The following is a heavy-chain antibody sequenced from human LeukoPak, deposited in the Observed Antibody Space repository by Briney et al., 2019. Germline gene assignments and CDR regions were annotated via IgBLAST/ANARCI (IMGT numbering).Heavy chain of an antibody. Sequence: GGSLRLSCAASGFAFSSYAMSWVRQAPGKGLESVSAISGSGGGTYHADSVNGRFTISRDNSKNTLYLQMNSLRAEDTAVYYCAKHSITMIVVVSSAFDYWGQGTLVTVSS. V-gene: IGHV3-23*01. CDR2: ISGSGGGT. CDR3: AKHSITMIVVVSSAFDY. J-gene: IGHJ4*02. CDR1: GFAFSSYA. D-gene: IGHD3-22*01.